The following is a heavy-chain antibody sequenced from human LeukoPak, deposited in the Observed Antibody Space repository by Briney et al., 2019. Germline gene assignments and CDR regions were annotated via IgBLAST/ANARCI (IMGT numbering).Heavy chain of an antibody. CDR3: ARGGETSGNYYFTY. CDR1: GFTFSSYA. V-gene: IGHV3-72*01. Sequence: QSGGSLRLSCSASGFTFSSYAMHWVRQAPGKGLEWVGRIRNKANSYSTEYAASVKGRFSISRDDSKNSLYLQMNSLKTDDTAVYYCARGGETSGNYYFTYWGQGTLVTVSS. CDR2: IRNKANSYST. D-gene: IGHD1-26*01. J-gene: IGHJ4*02.